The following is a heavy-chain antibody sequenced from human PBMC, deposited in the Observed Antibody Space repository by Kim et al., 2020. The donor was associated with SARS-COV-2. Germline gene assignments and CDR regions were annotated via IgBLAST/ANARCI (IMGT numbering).Heavy chain of an antibody. CDR3: ARRGRAGCPKRGA. J-gene: IGHJ5*01. CDR2: VNGDGAHT. V-gene: IGHV3-11*03. CDR1: GFTFSDYY. Sequence: GGSLRLSCIASGFTFSDYYMTWIRQAPGKGLEWLSYVNGDGAHTNYADSVKGRFTISRDNAKNTLYLQMNSLTAEDTALYYCARRGRAGCPKRGAWG.